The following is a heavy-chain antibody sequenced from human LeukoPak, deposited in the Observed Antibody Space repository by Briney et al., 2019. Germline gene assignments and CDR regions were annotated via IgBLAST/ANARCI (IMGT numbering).Heavy chain of an antibody. Sequence: SETLSLTCSVSGGSISTYYWSWIRQPPGKGLECIGYIYYSGSTNYNPSLKSRVTISVDTSKNQFSLKLSSVTAADTAVYYCARGIVVYSSSDWGQGTLVTVSS. J-gene: IGHJ4*02. CDR2: IYYSGST. CDR3: ARGIVVYSSSD. V-gene: IGHV4-59*01. CDR1: GGSISTYY. D-gene: IGHD6-6*01.